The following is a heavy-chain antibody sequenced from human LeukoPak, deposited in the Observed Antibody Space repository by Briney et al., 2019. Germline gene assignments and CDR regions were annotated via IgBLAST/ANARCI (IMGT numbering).Heavy chain of an antibody. J-gene: IGHJ4*02. D-gene: IGHD3-22*01. V-gene: IGHV3-30*18. CDR2: ISHDGSNK. CDR1: GFTFSSYG. CDR3: AKEHYYETSALPGEY. Sequence: GRSLRLSCAASGFTFSSYGMHWVRQAPGKGLEWVAVISHDGSNKHYADSVKGRFTISRDNSKNTLYLQMSSLRADDTAVYYCAKEHYYETSALPGEYWGQGTLVTVSP.